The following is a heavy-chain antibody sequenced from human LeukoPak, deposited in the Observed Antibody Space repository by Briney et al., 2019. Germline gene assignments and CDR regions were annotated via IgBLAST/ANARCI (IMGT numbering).Heavy chain of an antibody. V-gene: IGHV3-21*01. CDR1: GFTFSSYS. J-gene: IGHJ4*02. CDR2: ISSSSSYI. CDR3: ASTVGSYSVEPFVGY. Sequence: GGSLRLSCAASGFTFSSYSMNWVRQAPGKGLEWVSSISSSSSYIYYADSVKGRFTISRDNAKNSLYLQMNNLRAEDTAVYYCASTVGSYSVEPFVGYWGQGTLVTVSS. D-gene: IGHD1-26*01.